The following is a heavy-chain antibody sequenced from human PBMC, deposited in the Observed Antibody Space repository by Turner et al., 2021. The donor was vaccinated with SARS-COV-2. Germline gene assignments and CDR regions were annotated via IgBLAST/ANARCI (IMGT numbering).Heavy chain of an antibody. V-gene: IGHV1-69*08. Sequence: QVQLVQSGAEVKKPGSSVKVSCKASGSTFSSHSISWVRQAPGQGLEWMGRIIPILGIANYAQRFQGRVTITADKSTSTAYMELSSLRSEDTAVYYCARDDSSGYYSGAFDIWGQGTMVTVSS. D-gene: IGHD3-22*01. J-gene: IGHJ3*02. CDR1: GSTFSSHS. CDR2: IIPILGIA. CDR3: ARDDSSGYYSGAFDI.